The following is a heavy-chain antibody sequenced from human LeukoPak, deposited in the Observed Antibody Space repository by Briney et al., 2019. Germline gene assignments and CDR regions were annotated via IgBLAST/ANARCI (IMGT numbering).Heavy chain of an antibody. V-gene: IGHV1-69*05. CDR2: IIPIFGTA. Sequence: SVKVSCKASGGTFSSYAISWVRQAPGQGLEWMGGIIPIFGTANYAQKFQGRVTITTDESTSTAYMELSSLRSEDTAVYYCARDHYAWANWFDPWGQGTLVTVSS. D-gene: IGHD4-17*01. CDR3: ARDHYAWANWFDP. J-gene: IGHJ5*02. CDR1: GGTFSSYA.